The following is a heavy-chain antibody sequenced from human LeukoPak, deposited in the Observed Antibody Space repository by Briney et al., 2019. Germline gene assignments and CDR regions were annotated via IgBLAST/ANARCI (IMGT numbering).Heavy chain of an antibody. V-gene: IGHV3-48*01. CDR3: ARSIAVAGNY. Sequence: GGSLRLSCVASGFTFSSYSMNWVRQAPGKGLEWVSYISSSSSPIYYADYVKGRFTISRDNAKNSLYLQMNSLRADDTAVHYCARSIAVAGNYWGQGTLVTVSS. J-gene: IGHJ4*02. D-gene: IGHD6-19*01. CDR2: ISSSSSPI. CDR1: GFTFSSYS.